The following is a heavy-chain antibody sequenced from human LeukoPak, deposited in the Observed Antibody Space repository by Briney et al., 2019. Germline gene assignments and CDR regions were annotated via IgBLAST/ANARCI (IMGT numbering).Heavy chain of an antibody. V-gene: IGHV5-51*01. Sequence: GESLKISCKGSGYSFSSYWIGWVRQMSGKGLEWMGILYPGDSETRYSPSFQGQVTTSADKSISTAYLQWSSLKASDTATYYCARRGSSGWFFDYWGQGTLVTVSS. CDR3: ARRGSSGWFFDY. D-gene: IGHD6-19*01. CDR1: GYSFSSYW. CDR2: LYPGDSET. J-gene: IGHJ4*02.